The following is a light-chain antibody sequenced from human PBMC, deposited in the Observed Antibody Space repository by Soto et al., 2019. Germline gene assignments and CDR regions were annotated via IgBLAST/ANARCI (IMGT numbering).Light chain of an antibody. CDR2: AAS. Sequence: AILMTQSPSSFSASTGDRVTITWRASQGISSYLAWYQQKPGKAPKLLIYAASTLQSGVPSRLRGSGSGTDFTLTISCMKYEDFATYYCQQYYSYTRTFGHGTKVDIK. CDR3: QQYYSYTRT. J-gene: IGKJ1*01. V-gene: IGKV1-8*01. CDR1: QGISSY.